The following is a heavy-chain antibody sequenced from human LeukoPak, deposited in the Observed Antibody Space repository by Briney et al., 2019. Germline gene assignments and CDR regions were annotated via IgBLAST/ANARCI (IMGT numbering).Heavy chain of an antibody. V-gene: IGHV4-38-2*02. CDR3: ARPIRYYYYMDV. CDR2: IYYSGST. J-gene: IGHJ6*03. CDR1: GYPINNAYY. Sequence: SETLSLTCTVSGYPINNAYYWVWIRQPPGRGLEWIGSIYYSGSTYYNPSLKSRVTISVDTSKNQFSLKLSSVTAADTAVYYCARPIRYYYYMDVWGKGTTVTVSS.